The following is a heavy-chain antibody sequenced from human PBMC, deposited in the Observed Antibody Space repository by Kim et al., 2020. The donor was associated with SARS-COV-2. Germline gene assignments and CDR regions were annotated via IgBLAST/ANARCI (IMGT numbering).Heavy chain of an antibody. V-gene: IGHV3-30*18. J-gene: IGHJ6*01. D-gene: IGHD3-10*01. Sequence: GGSLRLSCAASGFTFSSYGMHWVRQAPGKGLEWVAVISYDGSNKYYADSVKGRFTISRDNSKNTLYLQMNSLRAEDTAVYYCAKDRGVTMVRGVTTYGMDVSGRGTTGTVSS. CDR2: ISYDGSNK. CDR3: AKDRGVTMVRGVTTYGMDV. CDR1: GFTFSSYG.